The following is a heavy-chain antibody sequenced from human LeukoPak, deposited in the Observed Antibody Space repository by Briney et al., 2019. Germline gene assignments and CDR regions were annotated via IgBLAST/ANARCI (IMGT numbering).Heavy chain of an antibody. CDR1: GGTFSSYA. V-gene: IGHV1-69*13. Sequence: EASVKVSCKASGGTFSSYAISWVRQAPGQGLEWMGGIIPIFGTENYAQKLQGRVTITADESTSTAYMELSSLRSEDTAVYYCARTNFLLLWFGELVYWGQGTLVTVSS. CDR3: ARTNFLLLWFGELVY. CDR2: IIPIFGTE. D-gene: IGHD3-10*01. J-gene: IGHJ4*02.